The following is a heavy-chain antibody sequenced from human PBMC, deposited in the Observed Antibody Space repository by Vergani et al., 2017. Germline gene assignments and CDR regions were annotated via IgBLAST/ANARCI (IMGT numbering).Heavy chain of an antibody. D-gene: IGHD2/OR15-2a*01. CDR3: VKEKIDLGSYFFDS. Sequence: EVQLLESGGGLVQPGGSLRLSCAAPGFTFSSYAMSWVRQAPGKGLEWVSAISGSGGSTYYADSVKGRFSISRDNSKNTVFLQMHSLRAEDTAIYYCVKEKIDLGSYFFDSWGHGILVTVSS. CDR2: ISGSGGST. CDR1: GFTFSSYA. V-gene: IGHV3-23*01. J-gene: IGHJ4*01.